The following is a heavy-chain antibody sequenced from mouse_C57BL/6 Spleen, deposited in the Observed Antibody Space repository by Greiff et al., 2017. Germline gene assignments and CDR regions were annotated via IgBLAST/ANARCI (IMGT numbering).Heavy chain of an antibody. D-gene: IGHD1-1*01. CDR2: IDPETGGT. J-gene: IGHJ4*01. CDR3: TRTPHYGRDYAMDY. Sequence: QVQLKESGAELVRPGASVTLSCKASGYTFTDYEMHWVKQTPVHGLEWIGAIDPETGGTAYNQKFKGKAILTADKSSSTAYMELRSLTSEDSAVYYCTRTPHYGRDYAMDYWGQGTSVTVSS. CDR1: GYTFTDYE. V-gene: IGHV1-15*01.